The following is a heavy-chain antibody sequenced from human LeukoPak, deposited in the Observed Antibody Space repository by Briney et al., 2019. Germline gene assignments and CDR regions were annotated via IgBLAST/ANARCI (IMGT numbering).Heavy chain of an antibody. V-gene: IGHV3-30-3*01. J-gene: IGHJ4*02. CDR2: ISYDGSNK. D-gene: IGHD5-18*01. CDR1: GFTFSSYA. Sequence: GGSLRLSCAASGFTFSSYAMHWVRQAPGKGLEWVAVISYDGSNKYYADSVKGRFTISRDNSKNTLYLQMNSLRAEDTAVYYCARVSNKGIVVVSGGYSYGGIDYWGQGTLVTVSS. CDR3: ARVSNKGIVVVSGGYSYGGIDY.